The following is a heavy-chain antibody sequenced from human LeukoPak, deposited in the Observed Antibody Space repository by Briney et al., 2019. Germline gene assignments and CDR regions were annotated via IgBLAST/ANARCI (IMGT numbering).Heavy chain of an antibody. CDR2: ISYDGSNK. CDR3: ARERIAAAGVFDY. CDR1: GFTFSSYA. J-gene: IGHJ4*02. D-gene: IGHD6-13*01. Sequence: GGSLRLSCAASGFTFSSYAMHWVRQAPGKGLEWVAVISYDGSNKHYADSVKGRFTISRDNSKNTLYLQMNSLRAEDTAVYYCARERIAAAGVFDYWGQGTLVTVSS. V-gene: IGHV3-30-3*01.